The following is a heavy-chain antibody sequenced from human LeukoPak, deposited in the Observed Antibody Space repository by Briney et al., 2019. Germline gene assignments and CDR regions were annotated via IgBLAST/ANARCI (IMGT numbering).Heavy chain of an antibody. Sequence: GGSLRLSCEASGFTVRSYEMNWVRQAPGKGLEWVSYISSGGSTIYYADSVKGRFTISRENAKNSLYLQMNSLRAEDTAVYYCARDLVGATRDYWGQGTLVTVSS. CDR1: GFTVRSYE. D-gene: IGHD1-26*01. J-gene: IGHJ4*02. CDR2: ISSGGSTI. V-gene: IGHV3-48*03. CDR3: ARDLVGATRDY.